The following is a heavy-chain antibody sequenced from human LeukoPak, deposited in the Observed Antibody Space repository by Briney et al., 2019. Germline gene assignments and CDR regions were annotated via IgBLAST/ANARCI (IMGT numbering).Heavy chain of an antibody. CDR3: ARVVFLGRRGYSGYGGLVSAPFDY. V-gene: IGHV4-34*01. D-gene: IGHD5-12*01. CDR1: GGSFSGYY. CDR2: INHSGST. Sequence: PSETLSLTCAVYGGSFSGYYWSWIRQPPGKGLEWIGEINHSGSTNYNPSLKSRVTISVDTSKNQFSLKLSSVTAADTAVYYCARVVFLGRRGYSGYGGLVSAPFDYWGQGTLVTVSS. J-gene: IGHJ4*02.